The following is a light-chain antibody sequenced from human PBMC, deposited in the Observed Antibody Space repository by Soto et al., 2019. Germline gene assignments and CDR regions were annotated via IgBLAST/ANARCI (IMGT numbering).Light chain of an antibody. Sequence: NFMLTQPHSVSESPGKTVTISCTRSGGSIANNYVQWYQQRPGSAPTPVIFQDNERPSGVPYRFSGSIDSSSNSASLTISGLRTEDEADYYCHSYDSSAHWVFGGGTKVTVL. V-gene: IGLV6-57*04. CDR2: QDN. J-gene: IGLJ3*02. CDR1: GGSIANNY. CDR3: HSYDSSAHWV.